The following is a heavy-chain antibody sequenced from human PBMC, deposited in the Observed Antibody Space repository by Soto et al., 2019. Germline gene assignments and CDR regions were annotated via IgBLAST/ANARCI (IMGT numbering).Heavy chain of an antibody. CDR1: GGSMRNYF. D-gene: IGHD6-13*01. CDR2: IHYSGTT. Sequence: PSETLSLTCTVSGGSMRNYFCTWIRQPPGKGLEWIGYIHYSGTTSFYPSYNPSLRSQVTITADTSTNQFSLKLLSVTTADTAVYLCAAGEASSRNLAPYYLDFWGQGTLVTVSS. V-gene: IGHV4-59*01. CDR3: AAGEASSRNLAPYYLDF. J-gene: IGHJ4*02.